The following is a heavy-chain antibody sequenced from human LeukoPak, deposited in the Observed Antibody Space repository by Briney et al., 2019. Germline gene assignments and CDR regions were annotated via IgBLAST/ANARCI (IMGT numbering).Heavy chain of an antibody. D-gene: IGHD3-10*01. CDR3: ARELMVRGVIMHDAFDI. Sequence: ASVKVSCKASGYTFTSYAMNWVRQAPAQGVEWMGWINTNTGNPTYAQGFTGRFVFSLDTSVSTAYLQISSLKAEDTAVYYCARELMVRGVIMHDAFDIWGQGTMVTVSS. CDR2: INTNTGNP. J-gene: IGHJ3*02. CDR1: GYTFTSYA. V-gene: IGHV7-4-1*02.